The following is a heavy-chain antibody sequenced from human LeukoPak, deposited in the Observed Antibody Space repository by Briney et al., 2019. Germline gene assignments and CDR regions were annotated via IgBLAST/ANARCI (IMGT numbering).Heavy chain of an antibody. CDR1: GFTFSSYW. CDR3: ARDNSGWYGKLDY. CDR2: IKQDGSEK. J-gene: IGHJ4*02. Sequence: RGSLRLSCAASGFTFSSYWMNWVRQAPGKGLEWVANIKQDGSEKYYVDSVKGRFTISRDNAKNSLYLQMNSLRAEDTAVYYCARDNSGWYGKLDYWGQGTLVTVSS. V-gene: IGHV3-7*01. D-gene: IGHD6-19*01.